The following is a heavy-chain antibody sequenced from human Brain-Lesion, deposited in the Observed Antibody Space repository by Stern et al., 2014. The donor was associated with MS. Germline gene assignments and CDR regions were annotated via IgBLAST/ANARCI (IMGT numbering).Heavy chain of an antibody. CDR1: GGSISSGGYY. J-gene: IGHJ6*02. D-gene: IGHD2-2*01. V-gene: IGHV4-61*02. CDR2: IFNSGNP. CDR3: ARGRVVPGFQYYATDV. Sequence: QVQLVESGPGLVKPSQTLSLSCTVSGGSISSGGYYWSWIRQPAGKGLEWIGRIFNSGNPGYNPPLKSRVPIPIDTSKNQFSLRLNSMTAADTAVYYCARGRVVPGFQYYATDVWGQGTTVIVSS.